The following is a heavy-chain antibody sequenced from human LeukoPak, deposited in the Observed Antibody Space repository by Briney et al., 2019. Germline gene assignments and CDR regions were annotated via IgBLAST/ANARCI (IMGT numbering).Heavy chain of an antibody. V-gene: IGHV3-30*02. D-gene: IGHD3-3*01. J-gene: IGHJ6*02. CDR1: GFTFSSYG. CDR3: AKRVDDFWSGYFYYYYGMDV. CDR2: IWYDGSNK. Sequence: GGSLRLSCAASGFTFSSYGMHWVRQAPGKGLEWVAVIWYDGSNKYYADSVKGRFTISRDNSKNTLYLQMNSLRAEDTAVYYCAKRVDDFWSGYFYYYYGMDVWGQGTTVTVSS.